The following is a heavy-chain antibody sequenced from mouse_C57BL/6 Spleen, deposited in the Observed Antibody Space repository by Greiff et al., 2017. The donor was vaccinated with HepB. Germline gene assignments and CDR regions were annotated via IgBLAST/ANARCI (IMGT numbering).Heavy chain of an antibody. Sequence: VQLQQPGAELVKPGASVKLSCKASGYTFTSYWMHWVKQRPGQGLEWIGMIHPNSGSTNYNEKFKSKATLTVDKSSSTAYMQLSSLTSEDSAVYYCARSRYDGYPDYWGQGTTLTVSS. V-gene: IGHV1-64*01. CDR1: GYTFTSYW. CDR3: ARSRYDGYPDY. CDR2: IHPNSGST. D-gene: IGHD2-3*01. J-gene: IGHJ2*01.